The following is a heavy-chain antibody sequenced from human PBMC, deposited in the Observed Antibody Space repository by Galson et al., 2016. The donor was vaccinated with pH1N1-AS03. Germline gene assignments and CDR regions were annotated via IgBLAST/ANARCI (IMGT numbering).Heavy chain of an antibody. CDR3: VRESGISGVVSFNY. J-gene: IGHJ4*02. Sequence: SCKASGYTFTTYGISWVRQAPGQGLEWMGWISAYYGDTHFAHKFQERVTLTRDTSTATAYMELRNLRSDDMAVYYCVRESGISGVVSFNYWGQGTLVTVSS. V-gene: IGHV1-18*03. CDR2: ISAYYGDT. CDR1: GYTFTTYG. D-gene: IGHD3-3*01.